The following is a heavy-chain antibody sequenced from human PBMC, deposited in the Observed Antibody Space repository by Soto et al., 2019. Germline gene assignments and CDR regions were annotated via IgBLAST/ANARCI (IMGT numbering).Heavy chain of an antibody. CDR3: ARDKVAVAGTEYFQH. CDR1: GFTFSSYA. CDR2: ISYDGSNK. V-gene: IGHV3-30-3*01. Sequence: VQLVESGGGVVQPGRSPRLSCAASGFTFSSYAMHWVRQAPGKGLEWVAVISYDGSNKYYADSVKGRFTISRDNSKNTLYLQMNSLRAEDTAVYYCARDKVAVAGTEYFQHWGQGTLVTVSS. D-gene: IGHD6-19*01. J-gene: IGHJ1*01.